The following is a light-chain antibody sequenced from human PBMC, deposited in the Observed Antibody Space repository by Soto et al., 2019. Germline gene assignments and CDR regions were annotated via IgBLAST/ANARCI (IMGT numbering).Light chain of an antibody. J-gene: IGKJ5*01. CDR3: QQRSSNWPPVT. CDR2: DAS. CDR1: QSVSSY. V-gene: IGKV3-11*01. Sequence: EIVLTQSPATLSLSPGERATLSCRASQSVSSYLAWYQQKPGQAPRLLIYDASNRATGIPARFSGSGSGTDFTLTISSLEPEDFAVYYCQQRSSNWPPVTFGHGTRLEMK.